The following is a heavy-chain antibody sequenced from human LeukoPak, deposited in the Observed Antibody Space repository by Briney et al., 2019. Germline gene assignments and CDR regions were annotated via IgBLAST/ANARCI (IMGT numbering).Heavy chain of an antibody. V-gene: IGHV5-51*01. J-gene: IGHJ6*03. D-gene: IGHD2/OR15-2a*01. Sequence: GESLKISCKGSGYSFTNYWIGWVRQMPGKGLEWMGIIYPGDSDTRYSPSFKGQVTISADKSISTAYLQWSGLRASDTAMYYCALSSGSQPFFYYMDVWGKGTTVTVSS. CDR3: ALSSGSQPFFYYMDV. CDR2: IYPGDSDT. CDR1: GYSFTNYW.